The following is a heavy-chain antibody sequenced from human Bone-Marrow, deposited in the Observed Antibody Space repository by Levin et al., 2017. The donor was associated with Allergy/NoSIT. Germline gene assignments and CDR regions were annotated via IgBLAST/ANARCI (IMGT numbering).Heavy chain of an antibody. CDR2: INHSGST. J-gene: IGHJ4*02. CDR1: GGSFSGYY. D-gene: IGHD4-11*01. Sequence: SETLSLTCAVYGGSFSGYYWSWIRQPPGKGLEWIGEINHSGSTNYNPSLKSRVTISVDTSKNQFSLKLSSVTAADTAVYYCARYLTTVTTGGEAFDYWGQGTLVTVSS. V-gene: IGHV4-34*01. CDR3: ARYLTTVTTGGEAFDY.